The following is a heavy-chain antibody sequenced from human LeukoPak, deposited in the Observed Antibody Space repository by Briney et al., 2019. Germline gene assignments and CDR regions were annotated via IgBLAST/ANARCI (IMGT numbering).Heavy chain of an antibody. J-gene: IGHJ4*02. V-gene: IGHV3-23*01. CDR1: GLTLRSYA. Sequence: PGGSLRLSCAASGLTLRSYAMSWVRQAPGKGLEWVSAISGSGGSTYYADSVKGRFTISRDNSKNTLYLQMNSLRAEDTAVYYCAKMYSSSEYDEVYGGQGTLVTVSS. CDR3: AKMYSSSEYDEVY. D-gene: IGHD6-13*01. CDR2: ISGSGGST.